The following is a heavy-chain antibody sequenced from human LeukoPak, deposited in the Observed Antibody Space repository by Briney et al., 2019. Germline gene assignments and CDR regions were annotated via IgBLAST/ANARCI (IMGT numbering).Heavy chain of an antibody. J-gene: IGHJ6*03. Sequence: GGSLRLSCAASGFTFSDYYMSWIRQAPGKGLEWVSYISSSGSTIYYADSVKGRFTISRDNSKNTLYLQMNSLRAEDTAVYYCAKDLGDPAAYYYMDVWGKGTTVTVSS. V-gene: IGHV3-11*04. CDR3: AKDLGDPAAYYYMDV. CDR2: ISSSGSTI. CDR1: GFTFSDYY. D-gene: IGHD6-13*01.